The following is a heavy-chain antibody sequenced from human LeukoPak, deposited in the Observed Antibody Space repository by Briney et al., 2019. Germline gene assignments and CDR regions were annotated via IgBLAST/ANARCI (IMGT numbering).Heavy chain of an antibody. Sequence: GGSLRLSCAASGFTFSSYEMNWVRQAPGKGLEWVSYISSSGSNIRYADSVKGRFTISRDNAKNTLYLHMNSLRAEDTAVYYCARVGVVVYAFDIWGQGTMVTVSS. CDR3: ARVGVVVYAFDI. D-gene: IGHD2-15*01. CDR2: ISSSGSNI. V-gene: IGHV3-48*03. J-gene: IGHJ3*02. CDR1: GFTFSSYE.